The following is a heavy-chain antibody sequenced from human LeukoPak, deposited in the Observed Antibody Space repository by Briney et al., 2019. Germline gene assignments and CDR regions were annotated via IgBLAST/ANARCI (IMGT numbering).Heavy chain of an antibody. CDR2: IDYSGST. J-gene: IGHJ4*01. V-gene: IGHV4-59*01. CDR3: ARGFAVGITHLHFDS. Sequence: PSETLSLTCTVFDDSIRSYYWSWIRQPPGKGLEWIGDIDYSGSTNYNPSLESRVTMAVDTSKNQFSLRLRSVTAADTAVYYCARGFAVGITHLHFDSWGHGILLTVSS. D-gene: IGHD1-14*01. CDR1: DDSIRSYY.